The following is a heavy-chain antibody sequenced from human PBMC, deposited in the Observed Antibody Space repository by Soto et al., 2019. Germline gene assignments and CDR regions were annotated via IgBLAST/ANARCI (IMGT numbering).Heavy chain of an antibody. CDR2: INPNSGGT. CDR3: ARVGDFEASSGWFDP. J-gene: IGHJ5*02. Sequence: ASVKVSCKASGYTFTGYYMHWVRQAPGQGLEWMGWINPNSGGTNYAQKFQGWVTMTRDTSISTAYMELSRLRSDDTAVYYCARVGDFEASSGWFDPWGQGTLVTVSS. D-gene: IGHD3-10*01. V-gene: IGHV1-2*04. CDR1: GYTFTGYY.